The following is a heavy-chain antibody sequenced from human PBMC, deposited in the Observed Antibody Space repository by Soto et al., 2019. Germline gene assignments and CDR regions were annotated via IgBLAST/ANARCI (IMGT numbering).Heavy chain of an antibody. CDR3: ASSQTTVTSYDY. V-gene: IGHV4-30-2*01. Sequence: QLQLQESGSGLVKPSQTLSLTCAVSGGSISSGGYSWSWIRQPPGKGLEWIGYIYHSGSTYYNPSLQSRVTISVDRSKNQFSLKLSSVTAADTAVYYCASSQTTVTSYDYWGQGTLVTVSS. J-gene: IGHJ4*02. CDR2: IYHSGST. CDR1: GGSISSGGYS. D-gene: IGHD4-17*01.